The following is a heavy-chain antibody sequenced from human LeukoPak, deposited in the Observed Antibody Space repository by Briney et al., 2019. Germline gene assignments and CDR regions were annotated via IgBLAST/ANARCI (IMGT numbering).Heavy chain of an antibody. Sequence: GESLKISCKGSGYSFTSYWIGWVRQMPGKSLEWMGIIYPGDSDTRYSPSFQGQVTISADKSISTAYLQWSSLKASDTAMYYCASGYCSSTSCAHDAFDIWGQGTMVTVSS. J-gene: IGHJ3*02. V-gene: IGHV5-51*01. CDR2: IYPGDSDT. CDR3: ASGYCSSTSCAHDAFDI. CDR1: GYSFTSYW. D-gene: IGHD2-2*01.